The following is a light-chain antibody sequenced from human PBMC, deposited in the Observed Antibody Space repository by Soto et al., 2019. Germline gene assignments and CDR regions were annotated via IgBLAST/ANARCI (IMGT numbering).Light chain of an antibody. CDR2: EVS. V-gene: IGLV2-14*01. Sequence: QSALTQPASVSGSPGQSITISCTGTSSDVGGYNYVSWYQQHPGKAPKLMIYEVSNRPSGVSNRFADSKSGNTASLTISGLQAEDVADYYSSSYTSSSPPYVFGTGTKGTVL. CDR1: SSDVGGYNY. CDR3: SSYTSSSPPYV. J-gene: IGLJ1*01.